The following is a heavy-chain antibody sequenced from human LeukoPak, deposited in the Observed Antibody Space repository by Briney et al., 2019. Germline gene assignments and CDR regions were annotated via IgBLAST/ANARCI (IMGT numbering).Heavy chain of an antibody. J-gene: IGHJ4*02. CDR1: GLIFSSYS. Sequence: GGSLRLSCAASGLIFSSYSMNWVRQAPGRGVEWISYIFSTGSTTYYADSVKGRFTISRDNANNSESLQMSSLRAEDTAVYYCATGFWGYCSRNSCPLDNWGQGTLVTVAS. CDR2: IFSTGSTT. CDR3: ATGFWGYCSRNSCPLDN. V-gene: IGHV3-48*01. D-gene: IGHD2-2*01.